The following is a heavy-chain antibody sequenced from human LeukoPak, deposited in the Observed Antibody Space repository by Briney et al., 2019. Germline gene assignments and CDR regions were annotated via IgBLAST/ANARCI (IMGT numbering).Heavy chain of an antibody. CDR3: AGYRLWFGVFPPTLFDP. CDR2: INHSGST. Sequence: NSSETLSLTCAVYGGSFSGYYWSWIRQPPGKGLEWIGEINHSGSTNYNPSLKSRVTISVDTSKNQFSLKLSSVTAADTAVYYCAGYRLWFGVFPPTLFDPWGQGTLVTVSS. D-gene: IGHD3-10*01. J-gene: IGHJ5*02. CDR1: GGSFSGYY. V-gene: IGHV4-34*01.